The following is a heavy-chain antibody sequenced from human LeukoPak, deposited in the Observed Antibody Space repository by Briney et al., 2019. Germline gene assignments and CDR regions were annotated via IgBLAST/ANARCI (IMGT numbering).Heavy chain of an antibody. V-gene: IGHV1-2*02. CDR3: ARPSSGSYGEY. CDR1: GYTFTGHY. Sequence: GASVKVSCKASGYTFTGHYIHWVRQAPGQGLEWMGWIHPNTGGTKYAQKFQGRVTMTRDTSSSTAYMELSSLRSDDTAVYYCARPSSGSYGEYWGQGTLVTVSS. D-gene: IGHD1-26*01. J-gene: IGHJ4*02. CDR2: IHPNTGGT.